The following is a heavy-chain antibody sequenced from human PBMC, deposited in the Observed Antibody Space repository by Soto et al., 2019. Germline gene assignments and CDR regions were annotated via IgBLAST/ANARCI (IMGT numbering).Heavy chain of an antibody. CDR3: ARGGRGLRGAFDV. Sequence: QEILVESGGGVVQSGTSLRLSCAASGFTFSSFAMHWVRQAPGKGLEWVSVISFNGLSQFYADSVRGRVTVSRVNSKNTLYLQLDSLRPDDTAVYSCARGGRGLRGAFDVWGQGTEVSVS. V-gene: IGHV3-30*04. CDR1: GFTFSSFA. D-gene: IGHD3-16*01. CDR2: ISFNGLSQ. J-gene: IGHJ3*01.